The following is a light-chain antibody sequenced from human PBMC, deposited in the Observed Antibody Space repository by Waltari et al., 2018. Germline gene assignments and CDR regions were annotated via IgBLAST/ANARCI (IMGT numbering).Light chain of an antibody. CDR2: YVN. Sequence: ALTQPASVSGSPGQSITISCTGTIRDVGGSTYVCWYQQHPGKAPKRMIYYVNKRPAGVSDRFSGSKSGNTASLTISGLQAEDEADYYCSSYTSSSTLVFGGGTKLTVL. CDR1: IRDVGGSTY. V-gene: IGLV2-14*03. J-gene: IGLJ2*01. CDR3: SSYTSSSTLV.